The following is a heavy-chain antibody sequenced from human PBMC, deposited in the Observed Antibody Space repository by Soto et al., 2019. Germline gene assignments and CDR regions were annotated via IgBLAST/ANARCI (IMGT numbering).Heavy chain of an antibody. D-gene: IGHD3-10*01. CDR1: GFNFIRKY. J-gene: IGHJ4*02. CDR3: ARGLYDSGSFYFDF. V-gene: IGHV3-53*01. Sequence: PGGSLRLSCAASGFNFIRKYMIWVRQAPGKGLEWVSILYSGGTTYYADSVKGRFTIPRDTSENTLYLQMNSLRAEDTAVYYCARGLYDSGSFYFDFWGQGTLVTVSS. CDR2: LYSGGTT.